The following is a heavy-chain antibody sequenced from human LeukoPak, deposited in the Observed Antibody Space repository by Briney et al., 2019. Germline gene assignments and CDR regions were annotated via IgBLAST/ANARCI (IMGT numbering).Heavy chain of an antibody. Sequence: GGSLRLSCAASVFTFSSYAMHWVRQAPGKGLEWVAVISYDGSNKYYADSVKGRFTISRDNSKNTLYLQMNSLRAEDTAVYYCARTQEGGDSSSQIDYWGQGTLVTVSS. D-gene: IGHD6-13*01. J-gene: IGHJ4*02. CDR1: VFTFSSYA. V-gene: IGHV3-30*04. CDR2: ISYDGSNK. CDR3: ARTQEGGDSSSQIDY.